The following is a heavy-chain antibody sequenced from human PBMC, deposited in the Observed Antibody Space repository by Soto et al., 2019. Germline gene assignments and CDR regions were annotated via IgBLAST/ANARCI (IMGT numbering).Heavy chain of an antibody. CDR1: GGTFSSYA. V-gene: IGHV1-69*13. Sequence: GASVKVSCKASGGTFSSYAISWVRQAPGQGLEWMGGIIPIFGTANYAQKFQGRVTITADESTSTAYMELSSLRSEDTAVYYCARVGEGAVGYYDSSGYYDDAFDIWGQGTMVTVSS. D-gene: IGHD3-22*01. CDR3: ARVGEGAVGYYDSSGYYDDAFDI. J-gene: IGHJ3*02. CDR2: IIPIFGTA.